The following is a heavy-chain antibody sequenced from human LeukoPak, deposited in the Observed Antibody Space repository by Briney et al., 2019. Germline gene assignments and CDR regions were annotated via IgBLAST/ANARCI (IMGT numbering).Heavy chain of an antibody. Sequence: PGGSLRLSCAASGFTFSSYAMHWVRQAPGKGLEWVAVISYDGSNKYYADSVKGRFTISRDNSKNTLYLQMNSLRAEDTAVYYCARADGYNYGPLDYWGQGTLVAVSS. CDR2: ISYDGSNK. J-gene: IGHJ4*02. V-gene: IGHV3-30-3*01. CDR3: ARADGYNYGPLDY. CDR1: GFTFSSYA. D-gene: IGHD5-12*01.